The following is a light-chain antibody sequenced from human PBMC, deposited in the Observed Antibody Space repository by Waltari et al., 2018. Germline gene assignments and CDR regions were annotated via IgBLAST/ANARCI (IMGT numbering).Light chain of an antibody. V-gene: IGLV3-9*01. CDR1: NIRMKN. J-gene: IGLJ3*02. CDR2: RDD. CDR3: QVWDNSNGV. Sequence: SYELTQPVSVSVAPGQTAKITWWGDNIRMKNVHWYQHRPGQAPLLVLYRDDNRPPGIPDRFSGSNSGNTATLTISGAQAGDEAAYYCQVWDNSNGVFGGGTKVTVL.